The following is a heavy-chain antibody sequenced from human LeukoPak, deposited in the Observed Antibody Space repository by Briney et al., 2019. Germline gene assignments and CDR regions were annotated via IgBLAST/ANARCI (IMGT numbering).Heavy chain of an antibody. Sequence: PSETLSLTCAVYGGSFSGYYWSWIRQPPGKGLEWIGEINHSGSTNYNPSFKSRVTISVDTSKNQFSLKLSSVTAADTAVYYCARGSGRRYCSGGSCYGNPFPYYFDYWGQGTLVTVSS. CDR2: INHSGST. V-gene: IGHV4-34*01. J-gene: IGHJ4*02. D-gene: IGHD2-15*01. CDR3: ARGSGRRYCSGGSCYGNPFPYYFDY. CDR1: GGSFSGYY.